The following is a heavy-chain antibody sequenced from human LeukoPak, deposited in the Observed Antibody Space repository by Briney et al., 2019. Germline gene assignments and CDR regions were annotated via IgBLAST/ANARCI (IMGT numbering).Heavy chain of an antibody. CDR1: GFTFSSYS. CDR3: AKNGEPHYYMDV. V-gene: IGHV3-48*01. CDR2: ISSSSSTI. D-gene: IGHD1-14*01. J-gene: IGHJ6*03. Sequence: GGSLRLSCAASGFTFSSYSMNWVRQAPGKGLEWVSYISSSSSTIYYADSAKGRFTSSRDYSKRTVYLQMNSLRAEDTAVYYCAKNGEPHYYMDVLGKGTTVTVSS.